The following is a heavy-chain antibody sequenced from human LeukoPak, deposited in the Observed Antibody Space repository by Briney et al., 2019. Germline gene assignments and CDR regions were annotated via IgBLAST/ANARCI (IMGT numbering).Heavy chain of an antibody. CDR3: ARAHYTDPNWFDP. D-gene: IGHD4-11*01. Sequence: SEILSLTCTVSSGSISSGDYYWSWIRQHPGKGLEWIGYIHYSGSTYYNPSLKSRVTISVDTSKNQFSLKMRSVTAADTAVYYCARAHYTDPNWFDPWGQGTLVTVSS. CDR1: SGSISSGDYY. CDR2: IHYSGST. V-gene: IGHV4-31*03. J-gene: IGHJ5*02.